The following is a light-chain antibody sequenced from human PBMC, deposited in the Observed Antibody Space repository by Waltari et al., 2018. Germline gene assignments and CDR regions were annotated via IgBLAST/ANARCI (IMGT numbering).Light chain of an antibody. V-gene: IGKV3-15*01. CDR2: GAS. CDR1: QTVTND. CDR3: QQYSDWIA. J-gene: IGKJ4*01. Sequence: ETVITQSPASLSVSPGERATLSCTASQTVTNDLAWYQQKPGQAPKLLIFGASTRATGVSARFSGSGSGTEFTLTIGSVQSEDFAVYYCQQYSDWIAFGGGTKVDLK.